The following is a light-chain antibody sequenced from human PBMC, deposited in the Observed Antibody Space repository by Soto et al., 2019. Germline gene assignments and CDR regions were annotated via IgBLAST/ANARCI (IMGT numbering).Light chain of an antibody. CDR2: GAS. CDR3: QHYNHWLWT. V-gene: IGKV3-20*01. J-gene: IGKJ1*01. Sequence: EIVLTQSPGTLSLSTGERDTLSCRASQSVSSSYLAWYQQKPGQAPRLLIYGASSRATGIPDRFSGSGSGTEFTLTISNLQSEDFAVYYCQHYNHWLWTFGQGTKVDI. CDR1: QSVSSSY.